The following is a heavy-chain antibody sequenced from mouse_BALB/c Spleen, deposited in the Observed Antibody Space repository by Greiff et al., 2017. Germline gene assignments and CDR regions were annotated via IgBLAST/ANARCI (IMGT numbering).Heavy chain of an antibody. CDR1: GYSITSDYA. Sequence: DVKLQESGPGLVKPSQSLSLTCTVTGYSITSDYAWNWIRQFPGNKLEWMGYISYSGSTSYNPSLKSRISITRDTSKNQFFLQLNSVTTEDTATYYCARLTTATDYWGQGTSVTVSS. CDR2: ISYSGST. CDR3: ARLTTATDY. D-gene: IGHD1-1*01. J-gene: IGHJ4*01. V-gene: IGHV3-2*02.